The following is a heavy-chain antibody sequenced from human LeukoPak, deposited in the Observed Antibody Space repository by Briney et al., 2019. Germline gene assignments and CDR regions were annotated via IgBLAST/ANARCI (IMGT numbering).Heavy chain of an antibody. CDR1: GFTFSSHA. CDR2: IGGSDGTT. D-gene: IGHD6-13*01. Sequence: PRGSLRVSCAASGFTFSSHAMSWVRQAPGKGLEWVSAIGGSDGTTYYADSVKGRFTISRDNSKNTLYLQMNSLRAEDTAVYYCAKLLYSSTFFNYWGQGTLGSASS. J-gene: IGHJ4*02. V-gene: IGHV3-23*01. CDR3: AKLLYSSTFFNY.